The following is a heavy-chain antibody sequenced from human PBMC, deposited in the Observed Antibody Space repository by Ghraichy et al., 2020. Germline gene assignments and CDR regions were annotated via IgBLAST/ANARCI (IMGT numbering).Heavy chain of an antibody. Sequence: SETLSLTCNVTGGSISSSSYYWGWVRQPPGQGLEWIGSIDYSGSTSYNPFLKSRVITSVDTSKNQFSLRLYFVTAADSAVYYCVRHAGKCSAFSCYGDRFDLWCQGTLVTVSS. CDR2: IDYSGST. J-gene: IGHJ5*02. CDR1: GGSISSSSYY. D-gene: IGHD2-2*01. V-gene: IGHV4-39*01. CDR3: VRHAGKCSAFSCYGDRFDL.